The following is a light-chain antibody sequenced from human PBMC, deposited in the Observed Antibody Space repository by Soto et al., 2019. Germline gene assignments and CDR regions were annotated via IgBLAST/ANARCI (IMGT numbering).Light chain of an antibody. J-gene: IGLJ2*01. Sequence: QSALTQPRSVSGSPGQSITISCTGTSSDIGNYDFVSWYQQVPGTAPKAMIYEVSSRPSGVSNRFSGSKSGNTASLTISGLQAEDEAYYYCSSYTTSTSFILFGGGTKLTVL. CDR3: SSYTTSTSFIL. CDR1: SSDIGNYDF. CDR2: EVS. V-gene: IGLV2-14*01.